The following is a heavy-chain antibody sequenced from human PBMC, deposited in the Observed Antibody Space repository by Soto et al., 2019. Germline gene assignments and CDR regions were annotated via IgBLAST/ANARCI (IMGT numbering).Heavy chain of an antibody. CDR3: AREDSIIIPAVSDF. Sequence: GGSLRLSCAVSGFYFNNYGINWVRQAPGKGLEWVSSVSKSDYTYYSDSVKGRFTISRDNAKNSVSLQMNSLRAEDTAVYYCAREDSIIIPAVSDFWGQGTLVTVSS. D-gene: IGHD2-2*01. V-gene: IGHV3-21*01. CDR1: GFYFNNYG. J-gene: IGHJ4*02. CDR2: VSKSDYT.